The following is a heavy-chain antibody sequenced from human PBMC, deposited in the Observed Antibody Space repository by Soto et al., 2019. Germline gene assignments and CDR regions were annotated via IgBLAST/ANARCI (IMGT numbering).Heavy chain of an antibody. V-gene: IGHV3-74*01. CDR2: INSDGSST. CDR1: GFTFSSYW. D-gene: IGHD3-10*01. J-gene: IGHJ4*02. CDR3: TRVGRLLWFGELAY. Sequence: GGSLRLSCAASGFTFSSYWMHWVRQAPGKGLVWVSRINSDGSSTSYADSVKGRFTISRDNAKNTLYLQMNSLRAEDTAVYYCTRVGRLLWFGELAYWGQGSLVTVSS.